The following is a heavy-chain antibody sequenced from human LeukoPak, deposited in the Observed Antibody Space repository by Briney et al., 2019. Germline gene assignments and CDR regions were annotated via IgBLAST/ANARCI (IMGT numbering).Heavy chain of an antibody. D-gene: IGHD4-17*01. J-gene: IGHJ2*01. CDR3: ARVPQKEYGDYVYPSWYFDL. CDR1: GYTFTSYG. Sequence: ASVKVSCKASGYTFTSYGISWVRQAPGQGLEWMGWISAYNGNTNYAQKLQGRVTMTTDTSASTAYMELSSLRSEDTAVYYCARVPQKEYGDYVYPSWYFDLWGRGTLVTVSS. CDR2: ISAYNGNT. V-gene: IGHV1-18*01.